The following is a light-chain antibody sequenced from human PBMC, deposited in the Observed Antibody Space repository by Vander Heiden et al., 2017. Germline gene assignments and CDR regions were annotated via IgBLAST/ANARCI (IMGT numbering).Light chain of an antibody. V-gene: IGKV1-33*01. J-gene: IGKJ2*01. Sequence: DIQMTQSPSSLSASVGDRVTITCQASQHITNYLNWYQQKPGKAPKLMICDASDLETGVTSRFSGSRSGTDFTFTIRSLQPEDIATYYCQQYEILPYTFGQGTKLEIK. CDR3: QQYEILPYT. CDR2: DAS. CDR1: QHITNY.